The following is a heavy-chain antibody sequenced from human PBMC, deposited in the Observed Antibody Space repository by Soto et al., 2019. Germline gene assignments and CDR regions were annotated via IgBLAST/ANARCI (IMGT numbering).Heavy chain of an antibody. J-gene: IGHJ4*02. Sequence: QVQLRESGPGLMRPSQTLSLTCTVSGASVTSTGYYWTWIRQSQGKGLEWLGYILHNGNADYSPSLETRISRSLDSSKSQFSLNVNSVSAADTAIYFCARVSAVSAEYYFDYWGQGALVTVSS. V-gene: IGHV4-30-4*01. CDR2: ILHNGNA. D-gene: IGHD6-19*01. CDR3: ARVSAVSAEYYFDY. CDR1: GASVTSTGYY.